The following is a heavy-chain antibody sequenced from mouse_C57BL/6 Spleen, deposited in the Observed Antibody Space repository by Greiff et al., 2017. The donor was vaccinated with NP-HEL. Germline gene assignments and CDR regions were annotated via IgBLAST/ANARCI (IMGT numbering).Heavy chain of an antibody. J-gene: IGHJ2*01. V-gene: IGHV1-82*01. CDR3: ARESYYSNFDD. CDR2: IYPGDGDT. CDR1: GYAFSSSW. D-gene: IGHD2-5*01. Sequence: VQLQQSGPELVKPGASVKISCKASGYAFSSSWMNWVKQRPGKGLEWIGRIYPGDGDTNYNGKFKGKATLTADKSSSTAYMQLSSLTSEDSAVYFCARESYYSNFDDWGQGTTLTVSS.